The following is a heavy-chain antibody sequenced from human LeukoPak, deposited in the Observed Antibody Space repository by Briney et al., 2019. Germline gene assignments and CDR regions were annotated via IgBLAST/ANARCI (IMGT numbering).Heavy chain of an antibody. CDR1: GFTFSSYG. CDR3: AKAAKYYDILTGYDY. J-gene: IGHJ4*02. V-gene: IGHV3-30*02. Sequence: GGSLRLSCAASGFTFSSYGMHWVRQAPGKGLEWVAFIRYDGSNKYYADSVKGRFTISRDNSKNTLYLQMNSLRAEDTAVYYCAKAAKYYDILTGYDYWGQGTLVTVSS. CDR2: IRYDGSNK. D-gene: IGHD3-9*01.